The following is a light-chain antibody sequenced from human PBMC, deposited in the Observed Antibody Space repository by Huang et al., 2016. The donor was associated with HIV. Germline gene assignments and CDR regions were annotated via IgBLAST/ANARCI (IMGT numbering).Light chain of an antibody. CDR3: QQRSNWPPRWT. CDR1: QSVSSY. CDR2: DAS. V-gene: IGKV3-11*01. Sequence: EIVLTQSPATLSLSPGERATLSCRASQSVSSYLGWYQQKPGQAPRLLIYDASNRATGIPARFSGSGYCTDFTLTISSLEPEDFAVYYCQQRSNWPPRWTFGQGTKVEIK. J-gene: IGKJ1*01.